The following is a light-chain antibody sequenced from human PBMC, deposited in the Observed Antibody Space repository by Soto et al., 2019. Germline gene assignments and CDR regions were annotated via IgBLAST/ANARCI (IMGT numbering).Light chain of an antibody. CDR1: ENVRTF. J-gene: IGKJ5*01. CDR2: GAS. V-gene: IGKV3-11*01. CDR3: QQYKNWPHT. Sequence: VLTQSPATLSLSPGERSTLSCRASENVRTFVDWYQQKPGQAPRLLIYGASNRATDIPAGFSGSGSGTDFTLTISSLQPEDFAVYYCQQYKNWPHTFGQGTRLEIK.